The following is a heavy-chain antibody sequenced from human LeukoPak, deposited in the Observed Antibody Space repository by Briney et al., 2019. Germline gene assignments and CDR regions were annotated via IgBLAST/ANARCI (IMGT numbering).Heavy chain of an antibody. CDR2: IYHSGST. V-gene: IGHV4-30-2*01. D-gene: IGHD3-22*01. CDR1: GGSISSGGYS. J-gene: IGHJ3*02. Sequence: SQTLSLTCAVSGGSISSGGYSWSLIRQPPGKGLEWIGYIYHSGSTYYNPSLKSRVTISVDRSKNQFSLKLSSVTAADTAVYYCAREGYYDSSGYRMVGAFDIWGQGTMVTVSS. CDR3: AREGYYDSSGYRMVGAFDI.